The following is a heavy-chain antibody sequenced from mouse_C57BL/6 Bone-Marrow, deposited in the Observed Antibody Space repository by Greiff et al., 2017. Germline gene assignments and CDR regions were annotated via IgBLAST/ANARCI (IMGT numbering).Heavy chain of an antibody. D-gene: IGHD1-1*01. J-gene: IGHJ3*01. Sequence: QVQLKQSGAELVKPGASVKLSCKASGYTFTEYTIHWVKQRSGQGLEWIGWFYPGSGSMKYNEKFKDKATLTADKSSSTVYMELSRLTSEDSAVYFCARHEGSLLLRPPWFAYWGQGTLVTVSA. CDR2: FYPGSGSM. CDR3: ARHEGSLLLRPPWFAY. V-gene: IGHV1-62-2*01. CDR1: GYTFTEYT.